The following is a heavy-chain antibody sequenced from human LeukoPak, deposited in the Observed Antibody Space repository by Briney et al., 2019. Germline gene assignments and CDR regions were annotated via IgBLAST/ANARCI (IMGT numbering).Heavy chain of an antibody. J-gene: IGHJ3*02. CDR2: IKQDGSEK. D-gene: IGHD3-10*01. V-gene: IGHV3-7*01. Sequence: GGSLRLSCAASGFTFSSYWMSWVRQAPGKGLEWVANIKQDGSEKYYVDSVKGRFTISRDNAMNSLYLQMNSLRAEDTAVYYCAFRITMVRGVKDDAFDIWGQGTMVTVSS. CDR1: GFTFSSYW. CDR3: AFRITMVRGVKDDAFDI.